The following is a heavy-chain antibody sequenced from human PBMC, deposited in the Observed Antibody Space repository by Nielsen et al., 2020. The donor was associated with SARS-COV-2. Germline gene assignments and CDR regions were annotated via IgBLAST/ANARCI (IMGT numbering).Heavy chain of an antibody. CDR2: ISRSGAYM. V-gene: IGHV3-21*01. CDR1: GFTFSSYW. CDR3: ARAERIAAAFDS. J-gene: IGHJ4*02. Sequence: GESLKISCAVSGFTFSSYWMNWVRQAPGKGLEWVSSISRSGAYMYHADSVQGRFTISRDNAGNSLTLLISRLTADDTGIYFCARAERIAAAFDSWGQGTLVTVSS. D-gene: IGHD6-13*01.